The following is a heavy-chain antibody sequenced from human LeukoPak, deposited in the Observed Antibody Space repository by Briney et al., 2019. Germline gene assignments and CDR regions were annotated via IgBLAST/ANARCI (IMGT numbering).Heavy chain of an antibody. CDR1: GGSISSGSYY. D-gene: IGHD3-22*01. CDR3: ARGYFITMIVRDASDI. CDR2: IYTSGST. J-gene: IGHJ3*02. Sequence: SETLSLTCTVSGGSISSGSYYWSWIRQPAGKGLEWIGRIYTSGSTNYNPSLKSRVTISVDTSKNQFSLKLSSVTAADTAVYYCARGYFITMIVRDASDIWGQGTMVTVSS. V-gene: IGHV4-61*02.